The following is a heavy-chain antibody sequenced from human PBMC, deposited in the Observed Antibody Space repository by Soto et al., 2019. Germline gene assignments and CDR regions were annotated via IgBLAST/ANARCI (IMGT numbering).Heavy chain of an antibody. CDR2: INAGNGNT. J-gene: IGHJ4*02. Sequence: SVKVSCKASGYTFTSYAMHWVRQAPGQRLEWMGWINAGNGNTKYSQKFQGRVTITRDTSASTAYMELSSLRSEDTAVYYCARVCHGDSFIAYWGQGTLVTVSS. D-gene: IGHD4-17*01. V-gene: IGHV1-3*01. CDR3: ARVCHGDSFIAY. CDR1: GYTFTSYA.